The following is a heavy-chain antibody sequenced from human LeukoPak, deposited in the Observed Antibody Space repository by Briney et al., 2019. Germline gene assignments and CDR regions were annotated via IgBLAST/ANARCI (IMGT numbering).Heavy chain of an antibody. Sequence: GGSLRLSCAASGFTFSSYWMHWVRQAPGKGLVWVSRINSAGSSTTYADSAKGRFTISRDNAQNTLCLQMNSLRAEDTAVYYCARVGVMVRGPGGAFDIWGQGTMVTVSS. D-gene: IGHD3-10*01. V-gene: IGHV3-74*01. CDR1: GFTFSSYW. CDR3: ARVGVMVRGPGGAFDI. CDR2: INSAGSST. J-gene: IGHJ3*02.